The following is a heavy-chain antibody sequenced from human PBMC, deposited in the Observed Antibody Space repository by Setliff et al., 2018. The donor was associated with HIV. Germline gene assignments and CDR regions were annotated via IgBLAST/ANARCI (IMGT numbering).Heavy chain of an antibody. CDR1: GFTLSSFW. V-gene: IGHV3-7*01. Sequence: GSLRLSCAASGFTLSSFWMSWVRQAPGKGLEWVANIKQDGSEKYYVDSVKGRFTISRDNAKNSLYLQMNSLRAEDTAVYYCVRDPDYYDDSGYADAFDVWGQGTMVTVSS. CDR3: VRDPDYYDDSGYADAFDV. D-gene: IGHD3-22*01. J-gene: IGHJ3*01. CDR2: IKQDGSEK.